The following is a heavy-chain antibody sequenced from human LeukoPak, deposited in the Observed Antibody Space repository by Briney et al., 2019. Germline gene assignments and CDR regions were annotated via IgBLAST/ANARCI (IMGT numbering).Heavy chain of an antibody. CDR2: ISYDGSNK. V-gene: IGHV3-30*01. Sequence: GGSLRLSCAASGFTFSSYAMHWVRQAPGKGLKWLADISYDGSNKYYADSVKGRFTISRDNSKNTLYLQMNSLRAEDTAVYYCARSDSQTAMGTEEFDYWGQGTLVTVSS. CDR3: ARSDSQTAMGTEEFDY. D-gene: IGHD5-18*01. J-gene: IGHJ4*02. CDR1: GFTFSSYA.